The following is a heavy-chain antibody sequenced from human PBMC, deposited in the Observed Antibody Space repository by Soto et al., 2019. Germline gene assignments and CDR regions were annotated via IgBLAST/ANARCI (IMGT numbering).Heavy chain of an antibody. CDR3: ARASGTVDAFDI. CDR2: IYSGGST. CDR1: GFTVSSNY. J-gene: IGHJ3*02. D-gene: IGHD3-10*01. Sequence: GGSLRLSCAASGFTVSSNYMSWVRQAPGKGLEWVSVIYSGGSTYYADSVKGRFTISRDNSKNTPYLQMNSLRAEDTAVYYCARASGTVDAFDIWGQGTMVTVSS. V-gene: IGHV3-66*01.